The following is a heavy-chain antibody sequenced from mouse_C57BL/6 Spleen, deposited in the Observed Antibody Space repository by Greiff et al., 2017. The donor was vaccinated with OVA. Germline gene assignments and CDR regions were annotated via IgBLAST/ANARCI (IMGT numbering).Heavy chain of an antibody. CDR2: INPNNGGT. CDR1: GYTFTDYY. CDR3: APLYYYGSPWCAY. Sequence: VQLQQSGPELVKPGASVKISCKASGYTFTDYYMNWVKQSHGKSLEWIGDINPNNGGTSYNQKFKGKATLTVDKSSSTAYMELRSLTSEDSAVYYCAPLYYYGSPWCAYWGQGTLVTVSA. V-gene: IGHV1-26*01. D-gene: IGHD1-1*01. J-gene: IGHJ3*01.